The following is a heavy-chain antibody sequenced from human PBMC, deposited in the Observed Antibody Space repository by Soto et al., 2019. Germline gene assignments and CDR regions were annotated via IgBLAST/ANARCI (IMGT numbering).Heavy chain of an antibody. CDR2: ISAYNGNT. CDR1: GYTFTSYG. J-gene: IGHJ6*02. V-gene: IGHV1-18*01. D-gene: IGHD6-19*01. Sequence: ASVKVSCKASGYTFTSYGISWVRQAPGQGLEWMGWISAYNGNTNYAQKLQGRVTMTTDTSTSTAYMELRSLRSEDTAVYYCARFDSSGWYGRYGMDVWGQGTTVTV. CDR3: ARFDSSGWYGRYGMDV.